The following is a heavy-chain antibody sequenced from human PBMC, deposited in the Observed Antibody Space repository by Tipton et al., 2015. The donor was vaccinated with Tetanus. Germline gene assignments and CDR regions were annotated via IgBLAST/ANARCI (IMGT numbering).Heavy chain of an antibody. Sequence: SLRLSCAASGFTFISYTMTWVRQAPGQGLEWVADINSRSEYIYYAEAVKGRFTISRDNAKNSLFLQMNSLRAEDTAVYYCASLIVGVNNLPDAFDIWGQGTMVTVSS. V-gene: IGHV3-21*06. D-gene: IGHD1-26*01. J-gene: IGHJ3*02. CDR3: ASLIVGVNNLPDAFDI. CDR2: INSRSEYI. CDR1: GFTFISYT.